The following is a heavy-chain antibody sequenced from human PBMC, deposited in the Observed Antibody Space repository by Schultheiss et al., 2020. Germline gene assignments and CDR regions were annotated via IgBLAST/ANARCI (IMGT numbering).Heavy chain of an antibody. D-gene: IGHD3-22*01. CDR3: ALLRGYYDSSGYLNYFDY. CDR1: GGTFSSYA. CDR2: FIPILGIA. Sequence: FVKVSCKASGGTFSSYAISWVRQAPGQGLEWMGRFIPILGIANYAQKFQGRVTITADKSTSTAYMELSSLRSEDTAVYYCALLRGYYDSSGYLNYFDYWGQGTLVTGSS. J-gene: IGHJ4*02. V-gene: IGHV1-69*04.